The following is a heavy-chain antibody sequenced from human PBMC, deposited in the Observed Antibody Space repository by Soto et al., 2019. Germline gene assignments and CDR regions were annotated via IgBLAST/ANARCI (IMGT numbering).Heavy chain of an antibody. CDR1: GYTFTSYG. CDR3: ARVYDGSGYYLYYYYGMDV. CDR2: ISAYNGNT. J-gene: IGHJ6*02. Sequence: ASVKVSCKASGYTFTSYGISWVRQAPGQGLEWMGWISAYNGNTNYAQKLQGRVTMTTDTSTSTAYMELRSLRSDDTAVYYCARVYDGSGYYLYYYYGMDVWGQGTTVTVSS. V-gene: IGHV1-18*01. D-gene: IGHD3-22*01.